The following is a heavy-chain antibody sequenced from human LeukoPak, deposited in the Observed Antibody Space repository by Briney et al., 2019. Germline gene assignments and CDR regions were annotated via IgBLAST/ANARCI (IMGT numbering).Heavy chain of an antibody. V-gene: IGHV3-74*01. J-gene: IGHJ1*01. Sequence: GGSLTLSCAASGFTFSTYWMHWVRQVPGKGLVWVSRISGDGTGTSYADSVKGRFTISRDNAKNTLYLQMNSLRAEDTAVYYCAVNTLQGSYGYFQDWGQGTLVSVSS. D-gene: IGHD3-16*01. CDR1: GFTFSTYW. CDR3: AVNTLQGSYGYFQD. CDR2: ISGDGTGT.